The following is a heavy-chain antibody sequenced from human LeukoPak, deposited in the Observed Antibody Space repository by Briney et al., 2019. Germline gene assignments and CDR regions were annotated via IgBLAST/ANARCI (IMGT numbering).Heavy chain of an antibody. Sequence: SVKVSCKASGGTFSSYAISWVRQAPGQGLEWMGGIIPIFGTANYAQKFQGRVTITADESTSTAYMELSSLRSEDTAVYYCARDDSQLSSGWSLSYYYYGMDVWGQGTTVTVSS. CDR2: IIPIFGTA. CDR3: ARDDSQLSSGWSLSYYYYGMDV. D-gene: IGHD6-19*01. J-gene: IGHJ6*02. V-gene: IGHV1-69*13. CDR1: GGTFSSYA.